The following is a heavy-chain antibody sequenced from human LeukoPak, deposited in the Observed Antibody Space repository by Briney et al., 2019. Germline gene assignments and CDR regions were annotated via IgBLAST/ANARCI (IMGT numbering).Heavy chain of an antibody. J-gene: IGHJ4*02. D-gene: IGHD3-3*01. CDR3: ARGAGQEWLSDYFDY. Sequence: GGSLRLSCAAFGFTFSSYAMHWVRQAPGQGLEWVAVISYDGSNKYYADSVKGRFTISRDNSKNTLYLQMNSLRAEDTAVYYCARGAGQEWLSDYFDYWGQGTLVTVSS. V-gene: IGHV3-30*01. CDR2: ISYDGSNK. CDR1: GFTFSSYA.